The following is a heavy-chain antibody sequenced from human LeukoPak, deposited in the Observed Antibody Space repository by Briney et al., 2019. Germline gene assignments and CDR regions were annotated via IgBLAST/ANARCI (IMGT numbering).Heavy chain of an antibody. D-gene: IGHD2-2*01. CDR2: ISYDGSNK. CDR1: GFTFSSYA. Sequence: GGSLRLSCAASGFTFSSYAMHWVRQAPGKGLEWVAVISYDGSNKYYADSVKGRFTISRDNSKNTLYLQMNSLRAEDTAVYYCARAPIVVVPAATTYYFDYWGQGTLVTVSS. CDR3: ARAPIVVVPAATTYYFDY. J-gene: IGHJ4*02. V-gene: IGHV3-30-3*01.